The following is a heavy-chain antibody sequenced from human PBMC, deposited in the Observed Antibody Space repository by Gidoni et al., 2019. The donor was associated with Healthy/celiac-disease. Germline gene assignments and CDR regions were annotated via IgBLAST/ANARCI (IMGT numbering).Heavy chain of an antibody. V-gene: IGHV3-48*03. Sequence: EVQLVESGGGLVQPGGSLSISCAASAFPFSSYEMNWVRQAPGKGLEWVSYISSSGSTIYYADAVKGRFTISRDNAKNSLYLQMNSLRAEDTAVYYCARDGIAAAGRYYYDYYMDVWGKGTTVTVSS. D-gene: IGHD6-13*01. CDR1: AFPFSSYE. CDR3: ARDGIAAAGRYYYDYYMDV. J-gene: IGHJ6*03. CDR2: ISSSGSTI.